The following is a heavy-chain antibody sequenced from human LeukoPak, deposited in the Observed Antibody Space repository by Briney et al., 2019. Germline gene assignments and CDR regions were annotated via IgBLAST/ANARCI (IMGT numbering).Heavy chain of an antibody. J-gene: IGHJ4*02. Sequence: ASVKVSCKASGYTFTSYGISWVRQAPGQGLEWMGWISAYSGNTNYAQKLQSRVTMTTDTSTSTAYMELRSLRSDDTAVYYCARGRREYCSGGSCYPNIDYWGQGTLVTVSS. CDR3: ARGRREYCSGGSCYPNIDY. CDR1: GYTFTSYG. V-gene: IGHV1-18*01. CDR2: ISAYSGNT. D-gene: IGHD2-15*01.